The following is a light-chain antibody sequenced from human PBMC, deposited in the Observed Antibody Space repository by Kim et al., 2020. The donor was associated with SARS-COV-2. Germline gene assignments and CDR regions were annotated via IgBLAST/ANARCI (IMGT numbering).Light chain of an antibody. CDR3: QQYRSYPWT. CDR1: RNIDDW. CDR2: KAS. Sequence: ASVGDKFTFTCRASRNIDDWGAWYQQKPGRAPKLLIYKASALKSGVPSTFGGSGSGTEFTLTTSSLQPNDFATYYCQQYRSYPWTFGQGTKVDIK. J-gene: IGKJ1*01. V-gene: IGKV1-5*03.